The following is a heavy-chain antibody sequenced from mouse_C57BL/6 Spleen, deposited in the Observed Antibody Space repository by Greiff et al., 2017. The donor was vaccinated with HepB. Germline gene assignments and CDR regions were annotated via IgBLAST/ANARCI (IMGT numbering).Heavy chain of an antibody. V-gene: IGHV1-59*01. CDR2: IDPSDSYT. D-gene: IGHD1-1*01. CDR3: ARRNGSKESGYYFDY. Sequence: QVQLQQPGAELVRPGTSVKLSCKASGYTFTSYWMHWVKQRPGQGLEWIGVIDPSDSYTNYNQKFKGKATLTVDTSSSTAYMQLSSLTSEDSAVYYCARRNGSKESGYYFDYWGQGTTLTVSS. CDR1: GYTFTSYW. J-gene: IGHJ2*01.